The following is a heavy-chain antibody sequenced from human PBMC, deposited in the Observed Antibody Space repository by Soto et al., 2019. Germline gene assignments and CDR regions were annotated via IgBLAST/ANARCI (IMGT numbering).Heavy chain of an antibody. V-gene: IGHV5-51*01. CDR1: GYSFTSYW. J-gene: IGHJ6*01. CDR3: SREPRLTGSCFRGMEV. CDR2: IYPGDSDT. D-gene: IGHD1-26*01. Sequence: PGESLKISCKGSGYSFTSYWIGWVRQMPGKGLEWMGIIYPGDSDTRYSPSFQGQVTISADKSISTAYLQWSSLKASDPAMYYCSREPRLTGSCFRGMEVWGRGTTVTVSS.